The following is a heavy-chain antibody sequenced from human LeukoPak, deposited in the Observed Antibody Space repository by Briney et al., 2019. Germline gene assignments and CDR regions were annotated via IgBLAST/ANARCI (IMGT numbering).Heavy chain of an antibody. CDR1: GYSISSGYY. V-gene: IGHV4-38-2*02. Sequence: SETLSLTCTVSGYSISSGYYWGWIRQPPGKGLEWIGSIYHSGSTYYNPSLKSRVTISVDTSKNQFSLKLSSVTAADTAVYYCARNRYNEKALWFDPWGQGTLVTVSS. D-gene: IGHD1-1*01. CDR2: IYHSGST. CDR3: ARNRYNEKALWFDP. J-gene: IGHJ5*02.